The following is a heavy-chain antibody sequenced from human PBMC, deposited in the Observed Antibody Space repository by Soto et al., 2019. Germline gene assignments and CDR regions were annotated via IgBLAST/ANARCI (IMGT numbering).Heavy chain of an antibody. CDR2: IYYSGST. CDR3: ARNRVTTVTTFDY. Sequence: SETLSLTCTVSDGSISSSSYYWGWIRQPPGKGLEWIGSIYYSGSTYYNPSLKSRVTISVDTSKNQFSLKLSSVTAADTAVYYCARNRVTTVTTFDYWGQGTLVTVSS. V-gene: IGHV4-39*01. D-gene: IGHD4-17*01. J-gene: IGHJ4*02. CDR1: DGSISSSSYY.